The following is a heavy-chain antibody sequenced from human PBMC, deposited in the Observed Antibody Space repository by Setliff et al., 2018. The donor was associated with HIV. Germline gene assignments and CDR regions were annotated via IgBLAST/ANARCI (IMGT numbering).Heavy chain of an antibody. CDR2: IYYSGRT. CDR1: GGSISSGGYY. CDR3: ARVFTVAGTYYYYYMDV. V-gene: IGHV4-31*03. Sequence: SETLSLTCTVSGGSISSGGYYWSWIRQHPGMGLEWIGCIYYSGRTYYNPSLKSRITMSVDTSKNQFSLKLSSVTAADTAVYYCARVFTVAGTYYYYYMDVWGKGTTVTVSS. J-gene: IGHJ6*03. D-gene: IGHD6-19*01.